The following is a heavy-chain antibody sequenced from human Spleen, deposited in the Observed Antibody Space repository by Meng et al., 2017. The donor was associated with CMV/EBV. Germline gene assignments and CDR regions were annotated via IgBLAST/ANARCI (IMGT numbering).Heavy chain of an antibody. CDR2: IKSKADGEAT. V-gene: IGHV3-15*01. CDR1: GFNFRSAW. D-gene: IGHD1-7*01. J-gene: IGHJ3*02. Sequence: GESRKISCSASGFNFRSAWMTWVRQAPGKGLEWVGRIKSKADGEATDYAAPVKGRFTISRDDSQNTLFLQMNSLKTDDTAVYYCASYWNYDDAFDICGQGTMVTVSS. CDR3: ASYWNYDDAFDI.